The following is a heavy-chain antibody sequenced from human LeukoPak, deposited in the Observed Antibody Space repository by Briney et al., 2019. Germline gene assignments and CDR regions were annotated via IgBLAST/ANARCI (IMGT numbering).Heavy chain of an antibody. Sequence: SETLSRTCAGYGGSCSGYYWSWIRQPPGKELEWMGEINHSGSNNYNPSLKSRVTISVDTSKNQFSLKLSSVTAADTAVYYCATYSIAPRENWFDPWGQGTLVTVSS. CDR1: GGSCSGYY. V-gene: IGHV4-34*01. J-gene: IGHJ5*02. CDR3: ATYSIAPRENWFDP. D-gene: IGHD6-13*01. CDR2: INHSGSN.